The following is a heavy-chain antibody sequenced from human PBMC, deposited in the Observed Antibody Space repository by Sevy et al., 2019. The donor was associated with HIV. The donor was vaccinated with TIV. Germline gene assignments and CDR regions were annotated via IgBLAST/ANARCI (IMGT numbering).Heavy chain of an antibody. J-gene: IGHJ4*02. CDR3: TRWKAAQSIFDY. CDR1: GFTFGDYC. D-gene: IGHD6-13*01. Sequence: GESLKISCTASGFTFGDYCMSWVRQAPGKGLEWVAFLKSDVYVGTVDYAASVRGRFVISRDDSKTIAYLQMNDLKTEDTGVYYCTRWKAAQSIFDYWGQGALVTVSS. V-gene: IGHV3-49*04. CDR2: LKSDVYVGTV.